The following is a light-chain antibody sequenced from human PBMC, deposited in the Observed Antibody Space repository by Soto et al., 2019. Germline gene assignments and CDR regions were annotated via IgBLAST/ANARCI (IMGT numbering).Light chain of an antibody. CDR2: DAS. CDR3: QQRSNGPPT. V-gene: IGKV3-11*01. J-gene: IGKJ5*01. CDR1: QSVSIY. Sequence: TQSPSTLSASVGDRVTISCRASQSVSIYLAWYQQRPGQAPRLLIYDASNRASGIPARFSGRGSGTDFTLTISSLEPEDSAVYYCQQRSNGPPTFGQGTRLE.